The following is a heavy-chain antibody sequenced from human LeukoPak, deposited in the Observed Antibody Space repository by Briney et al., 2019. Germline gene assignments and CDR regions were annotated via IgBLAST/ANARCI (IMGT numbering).Heavy chain of an antibody. CDR2: VNHSGTT. V-gene: IGHV4-34*01. CDR1: GGSFSGYF. D-gene: IGHD2-21*02. Sequence: SETLSLTCAVYGGSFSGYFWTWIRQTPGKGLEWIGEVNHSGTTNYNPSLKSRVNISVDPSKNQFALSLTSLTAADSAVYYCARAVGRLSFIGVTPQVRYPYPFYYWGQGSLVAVSS. J-gene: IGHJ4*02. CDR3: ARAVGRLSFIGVTPQVRYPYPFYY.